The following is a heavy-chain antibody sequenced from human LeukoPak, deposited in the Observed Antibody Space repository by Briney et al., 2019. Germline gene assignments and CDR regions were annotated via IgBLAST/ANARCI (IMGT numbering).Heavy chain of an antibody. CDR2: ISGDGGRT. V-gene: IGHV3-23*01. CDR1: GFTFSNYA. D-gene: IGHD6-13*01. Sequence: GGSLRLSCAASGFTFSNYALSWVRQAPGKGLEWVSAISGDGGRTYYADSVKGRFTISRDNSKRTLYLQMDSLRADDTAVYYCAKDIEALSSSWYYFDYWGQGTLVTVSS. J-gene: IGHJ4*02. CDR3: AKDIEALSSSWYYFDY.